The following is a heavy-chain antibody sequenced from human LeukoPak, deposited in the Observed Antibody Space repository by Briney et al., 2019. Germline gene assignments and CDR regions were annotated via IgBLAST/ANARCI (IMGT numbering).Heavy chain of an antibody. D-gene: IGHD3-22*01. CDR3: ARVVYDSSGYYFYAFDI. Sequence: SETLSLTCTVSGGSISSYYWSWIRQPPGKGLEWIGYIYYSGSTNYNPSLKSRVTISVDTSKNQFSLKLSSVTAADTAVYYCARVVYDSSGYYFYAFDIWGQGTMVTVSS. J-gene: IGHJ3*02. CDR2: IYYSGST. CDR1: GGSISSYY. V-gene: IGHV4-59*01.